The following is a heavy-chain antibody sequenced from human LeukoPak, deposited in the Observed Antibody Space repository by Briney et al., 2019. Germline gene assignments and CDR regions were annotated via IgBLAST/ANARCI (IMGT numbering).Heavy chain of an antibody. J-gene: IGHJ5*02. CDR1: GGTFSSYA. CDR2: IIPIFGTA. V-gene: IGHV1-69*13. D-gene: IGHD3-22*01. Sequence: AASVKVSCKASGGTFSSYAISWVRQAPGQGLEWMGGIIPIFGTANYAQKFQGRVTITADESTSTAYMELSSLRSEDTAVYYCARGGGDYYDSSGLSRLYWFDPWGQGTLVTVSS. CDR3: ARGGGDYYDSSGLSRLYWFDP.